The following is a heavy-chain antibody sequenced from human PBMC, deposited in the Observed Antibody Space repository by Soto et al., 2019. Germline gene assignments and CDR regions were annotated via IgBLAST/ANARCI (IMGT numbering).Heavy chain of an antibody. CDR3: ARAPAADYYDSSGYYVDY. CDR2: INHSGST. Sequence: SETLSLTCAVYGGSFSGYYWSWIRQPPGKGLEWIGEINHSGSTNYNPSLKSRVTISVDTSKNQFSLKLSSVTAADTAVYYCARAPAADYYDSSGYYVDYWGQGTLVTVSS. CDR1: GGSFSGYY. D-gene: IGHD3-22*01. J-gene: IGHJ4*02. V-gene: IGHV4-34*01.